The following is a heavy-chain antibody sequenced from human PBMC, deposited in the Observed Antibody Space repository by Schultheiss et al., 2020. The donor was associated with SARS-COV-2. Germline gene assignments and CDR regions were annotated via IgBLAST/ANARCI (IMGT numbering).Heavy chain of an antibody. Sequence: SETLSLTCGVSGGSIHSDNWWTWVRQSPGKGLEWIGEINHSGTTNYNSSLKSRVSISVDKSKNQFSLKLSSVTAADTAVYYCARGRGIQLWPPVYYYYGMDVWGQGTTVTVSS. J-gene: IGHJ6*02. CDR1: GGSIHSDNW. V-gene: IGHV4-4*02. CDR2: INHSGTT. CDR3: ARGRGIQLWPPVYYYYGMDV. D-gene: IGHD5-18*01.